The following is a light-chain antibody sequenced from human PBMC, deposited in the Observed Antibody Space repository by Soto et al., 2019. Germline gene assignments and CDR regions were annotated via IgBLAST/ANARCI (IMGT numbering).Light chain of an antibody. J-gene: IGKJ2*01. CDR1: QSVNSY. CDR2: DAS. CDR3: QQRRNWPPYT. V-gene: IGKV3-11*01. Sequence: EIVLTQSPATLSLSPGERATLSCRASQSVNSYLAWYQQKPGQAPRLLIYDASNRATGIPARFSGSGSGTEITLTIISLETEDVAVYYCQQRRNWPPYTFGQGTKLEIK.